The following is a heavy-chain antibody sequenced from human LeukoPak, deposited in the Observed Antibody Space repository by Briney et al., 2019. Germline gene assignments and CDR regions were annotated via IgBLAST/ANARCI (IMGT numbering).Heavy chain of an antibody. CDR1: GFTFSSYG. Sequence: SGRSLRLSCAASGFTFSSYGMHWVRQATGKGLEWVAVISYDGSNKYYADSVKGRFTISRDNSKNTLYLQMNSLRAEDTAVYYCAKDSSRLNYYFDYWGQGTLVTVSS. J-gene: IGHJ4*02. V-gene: IGHV3-30*18. D-gene: IGHD6-13*01. CDR3: AKDSSRLNYYFDY. CDR2: ISYDGSNK.